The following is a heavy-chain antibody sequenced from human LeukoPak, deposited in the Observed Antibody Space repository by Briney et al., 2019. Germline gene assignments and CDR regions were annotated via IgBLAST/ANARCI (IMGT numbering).Heavy chain of an antibody. D-gene: IGHD6-19*01. Sequence: SETLSLTCTVSGGSISSYYWSWIRQPPGKGLEWIGYIYYSGSTNCNPSLKSRVTISVDTSKNQFSLKLSSVTAADTAVYYCARWSVAGTGRYYYGMDVWGQGTTVTVSS. CDR2: IYYSGST. CDR3: ARWSVAGTGRYYYGMDV. J-gene: IGHJ6*02. CDR1: GGSISSYY. V-gene: IGHV4-59*08.